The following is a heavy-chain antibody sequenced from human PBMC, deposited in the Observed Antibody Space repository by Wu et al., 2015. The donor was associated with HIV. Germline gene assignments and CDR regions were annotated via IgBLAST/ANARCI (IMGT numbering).Heavy chain of an antibody. CDR2: IIPIFGTA. CDR3: ARDIADYYDSSGYINWYYFDY. J-gene: IGHJ4*02. CDR1: GGTFSSYA. V-gene: IGHV1-69*18. D-gene: IGHD3-22*01. Sequence: QVQLVQSGAEVKRPGSSVKVSCKASGGTFSSYAISWVRQAPGQGLEWMGRIIPIFGTANYAQKFQGRVTITADESTSTAYMELSSLRSEDTAVYYCARDIADYYDSSGYINWYYFDYWGQGTLVTVSS.